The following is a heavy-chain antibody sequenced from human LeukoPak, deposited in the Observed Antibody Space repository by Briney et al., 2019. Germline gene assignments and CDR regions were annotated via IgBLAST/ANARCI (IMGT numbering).Heavy chain of an antibody. CDR3: ARVPKIVVPAAILYYYYYMDV. D-gene: IGHD2-2*01. V-gene: IGHV4-59*01. Sequence: SETLSLTCTVSGGSISSYYWSWIRQPPGKGLEWLGYIYYSGSTNYNPSLKSRVTISVDTSKNQFSLKLSSVTAADTAVYYCARVPKIVVPAAILYYYYYMDVWGKGTTVTVSS. CDR2: IYYSGST. J-gene: IGHJ6*03. CDR1: GGSISSYY.